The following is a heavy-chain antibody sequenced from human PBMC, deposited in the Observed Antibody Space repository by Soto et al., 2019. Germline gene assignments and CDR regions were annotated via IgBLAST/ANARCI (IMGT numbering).Heavy chain of an antibody. V-gene: IGHV5-51*01. Sequence: GESLKISCKGSGYTFTSYWIGWVRQMPGKGLEWMGSIYPGDSDTRYSPSFQGQVTISADKSISTAYLQWSSLKASDTAMYYRAGRVRDQLSYYYGMDVWGQGTTVTVSS. D-gene: IGHD1-1*01. J-gene: IGHJ6*02. CDR3: AGRVRDQLSYYYGMDV. CDR2: IYPGDSDT. CDR1: GYTFTSYW.